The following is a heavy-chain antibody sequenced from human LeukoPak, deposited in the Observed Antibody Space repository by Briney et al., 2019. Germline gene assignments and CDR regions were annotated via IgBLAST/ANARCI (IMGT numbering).Heavy chain of an antibody. CDR1: GYTFTGYY. CDR3: ARDFWSGYVDAFDI. CDR2: ITPNSGGT. Sequence: ASVKVSCKASGYTFTGYYMHWVRQAPGHGLEWMGWITPNSGGTKYAQKFQGRVTMTRETPLSADHMELSRLRADGTAVYYCARDFWSGYVDAFDIWGQGTMVTVSS. V-gene: IGHV1-2*02. J-gene: IGHJ3*02. D-gene: IGHD3-3*01.